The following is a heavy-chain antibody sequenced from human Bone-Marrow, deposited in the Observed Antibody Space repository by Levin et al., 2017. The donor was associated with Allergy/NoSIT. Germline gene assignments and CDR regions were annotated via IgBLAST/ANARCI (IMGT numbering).Heavy chain of an antibody. V-gene: IGHV3-66*01. CDR2: IFSGGST. CDR1: GFTVSTNY. CDR3: TSAPGFSDY. J-gene: IGHJ4*02. Sequence: PGGSLRLSCEASGFTVSTNYMAWVRQAPGKGLEWVSVIFSGGSTYYADSVKGRFTISRDNSKNTLYLQMNSLRVEDTAVYYCTSAPGFSDYWGQGTPVTVSS.